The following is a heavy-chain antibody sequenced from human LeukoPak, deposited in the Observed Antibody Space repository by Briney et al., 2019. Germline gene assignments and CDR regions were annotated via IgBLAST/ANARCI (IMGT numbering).Heavy chain of an antibody. J-gene: IGHJ6*02. Sequence: PGGSLRLSCAASGFTFSSYGMHWVRQAPGKGLEWVAVIWYDGSNKYYADSVKGRFTISRENSKNTLYLQMNSPRAEDTAVYYCARGAVTAMGHYYYYGMDVWGQGTTVTVSS. CDR1: GFTFSSYG. V-gene: IGHV3-33*01. D-gene: IGHD5-18*01. CDR2: IWYDGSNK. CDR3: ARGAVTAMGHYYYYGMDV.